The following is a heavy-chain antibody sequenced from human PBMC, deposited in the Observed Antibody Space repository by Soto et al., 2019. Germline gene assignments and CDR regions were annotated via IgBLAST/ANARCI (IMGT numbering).Heavy chain of an antibody. CDR1: GYTFSSYW. J-gene: IGHJ5*02. CDR2: IKQDGSEK. Sequence: EVQLVESGGGLVQPGGSLRLSCAASGYTFSSYWMSWVRQAPGKGLEWVANIKQDGSEKYYVDSVKGRFTISRDNAKNSLYLQMNSLRAEDPAVYYCARGLREYNWFDPWGQGTLVTVSS. D-gene: IGHD3-10*01. CDR3: ARGLREYNWFDP. V-gene: IGHV3-7*03.